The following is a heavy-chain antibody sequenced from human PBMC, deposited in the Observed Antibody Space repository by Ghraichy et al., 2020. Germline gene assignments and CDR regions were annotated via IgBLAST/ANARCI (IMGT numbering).Heavy chain of an antibody. CDR2: IYSSGST. V-gene: IGHV4-59*01. J-gene: IGHJ5*02. CDR1: GGSISSYY. Sequence: SETLSLTCTVSGGSISSYYWSWIRQPPGKGLEWIGYIYSSGSTDYNPSLKSRVTISLDTSKNQVSLKLTSVHAADTAVYYCARGRVQLWPWEGFDPWGQGTLVTVSS. D-gene: IGHD5-18*01. CDR3: ARGRVQLWPWEGFDP.